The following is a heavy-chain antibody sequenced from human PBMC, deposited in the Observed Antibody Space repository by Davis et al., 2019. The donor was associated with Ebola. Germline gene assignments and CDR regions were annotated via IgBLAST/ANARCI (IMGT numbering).Heavy chain of an antibody. CDR1: GGTFSSYA. CDR3: ARAYHYGDYYDY. D-gene: IGHD4-17*01. Sequence: AASVKVSCKASGGTFSSYAISWVRQAPGQGLEWMGRIIPILGIANYAQKFQGRVTITADKSTSTAYMELSSLRSEDTAVYYCARAYHYGDYYDYWGQGTLVTVSS. V-gene: IGHV1-69*04. J-gene: IGHJ4*02. CDR2: IIPILGIA.